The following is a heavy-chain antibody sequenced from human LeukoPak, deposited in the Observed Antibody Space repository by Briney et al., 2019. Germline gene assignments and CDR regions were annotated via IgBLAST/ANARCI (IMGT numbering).Heavy chain of an antibody. V-gene: IGHV4-4*07. D-gene: IGHD6-13*01. J-gene: IGHJ4*02. Sequence: PSETLSLTCTVSGVSVTSYYWSWLRQPAGKGLEWIGRIYTSGSTSYNPSLRSRLTMSVDTSKNQFSLNLSSVTAADTAVYYCARFTQDSSSSSGYYFDYWGQATLVTVSS. CDR3: ARFTQDSSSSSGYYFDY. CDR2: IYTSGST. CDR1: GVSVTSYY.